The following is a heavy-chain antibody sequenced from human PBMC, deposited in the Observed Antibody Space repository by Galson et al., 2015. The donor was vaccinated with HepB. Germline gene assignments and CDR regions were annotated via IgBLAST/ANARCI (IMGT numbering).Heavy chain of an antibody. CDR2: ISHRGST. J-gene: IGHJ3*02. CDR3: VRGPKDLPKRMTAIPVIIPDDAFDI. Sequence: SETLSLTCAVYGASFNNYYWNWIRQSPGKGLEWVGEISHRGSTNYNPSLESRVTMSVDKSKNQFSLKLTSVTAADTAVYYCVRGPKDLPKRMTAIPVIIPDDAFDIWGQGTMVTVSS. D-gene: IGHD3-22*01. CDR1: GASFNNYY. V-gene: IGHV4-34*01.